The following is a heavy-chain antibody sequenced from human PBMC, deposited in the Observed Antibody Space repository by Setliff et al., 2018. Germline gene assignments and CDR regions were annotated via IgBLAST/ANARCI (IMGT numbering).Heavy chain of an antibody. D-gene: IGHD3-16*01. J-gene: IGHJ6*02. Sequence: GESLTISCAASGFTFSSYTMNWVRQGPGKGLEWVAYISSSGSIYYANSVKGRFTISRDNAKNSLYLQMNSLRAEDTAVYYCARDGGMGMIKGYYYGLDVWGQGTSVTVSS. V-gene: IGHV3-48*03. CDR3: ARDGGMGMIKGYYYGLDV. CDR1: GFTFSSYT. CDR2: ISSSGSI.